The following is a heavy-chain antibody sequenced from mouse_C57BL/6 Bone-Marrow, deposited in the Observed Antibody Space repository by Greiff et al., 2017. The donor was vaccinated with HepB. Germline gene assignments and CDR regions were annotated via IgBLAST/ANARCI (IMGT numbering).Heavy chain of an antibody. CDR1: GFTFSDYG. J-gene: IGHJ2*01. D-gene: IGHD1-1*01. CDR2: ISSGSSTI. CDR3: ARPLITTVVATGFDY. Sequence: EVKLVESGGGLVKPGGSLKLSCAASGFTFSDYGMHWVRQAPEKGLEWVAYISSGSSTIYYADTVKGRFTISRDNAKNTLFLQMTSLRSEDTAMYYCARPLITTVVATGFDYWGQGTTLTVYS. V-gene: IGHV5-17*01.